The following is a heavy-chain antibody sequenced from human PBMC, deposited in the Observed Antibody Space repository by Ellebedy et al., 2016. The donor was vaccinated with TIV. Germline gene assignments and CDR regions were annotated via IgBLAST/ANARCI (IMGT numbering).Heavy chain of an antibody. V-gene: IGHV3-48*02. D-gene: IGHD6-19*01. CDR2: MTNSCSSV. Sequence: PGGSLRLSCAASGITFRNYQMNWVRQAPGKGLEWISKMTNSCSSVYSADAVKGRFTISRDNAKNLLYLQMNSLRDEETAVYYCAVGFSSGYWGQGTLVTVSS. CDR1: GITFRNYQ. CDR3: AVGFSSGY. J-gene: IGHJ4*02.